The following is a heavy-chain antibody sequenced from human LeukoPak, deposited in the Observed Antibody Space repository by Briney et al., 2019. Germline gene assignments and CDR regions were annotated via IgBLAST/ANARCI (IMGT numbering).Heavy chain of an antibody. D-gene: IGHD6-13*01. CDR3: AKDQQQLLYDAFDI. Sequence: PGGSLRLSCAASGFTFSDYYMSWIRRAPGKGLEWVSYISSSGSTIYYADSVKGRFTISRDNAKNSLYLQMNSLRAEDTAVYYCAKDQQQLLYDAFDIWGQGTIVTVSS. V-gene: IGHV3-11*04. J-gene: IGHJ3*02. CDR2: ISSSGSTI. CDR1: GFTFSDYY.